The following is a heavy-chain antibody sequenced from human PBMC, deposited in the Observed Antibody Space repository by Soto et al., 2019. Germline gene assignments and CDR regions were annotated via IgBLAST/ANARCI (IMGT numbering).Heavy chain of an antibody. D-gene: IGHD5-12*01. V-gene: IGHV3-53*01. Sequence: VQLVESGGGLIQPGGSLRLSCVASGLTVSQNYMAWVRQAPEMGPQWVSVLYAEGSTYYTESVKGRFTISRDPSKNTLFLQMDGLRVDDTAVYYCARDPKRRDGYNFDSWGRGALVTVSS. CDR2: LYAEGST. CDR1: GLTVSQNY. J-gene: IGHJ4*02. CDR3: ARDPKRRDGYNFDS.